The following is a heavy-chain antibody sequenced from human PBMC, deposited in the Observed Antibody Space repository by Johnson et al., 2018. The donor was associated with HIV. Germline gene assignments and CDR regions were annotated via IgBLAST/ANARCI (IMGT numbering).Heavy chain of an antibody. Sequence: VQLVESGGGVVRPGESLRLSCAASGFTFDDYAMHWVRQAPGKGLEWVSLINWNGGSTGYADSVKGRFTISRDNAKNSLYLQMNSLRAEDTALYYCARSVGYYDSSGYYYVDAFDNWGQGTMVTVSS. CDR3: ARSVGYYDSSGYYYVDAFDN. CDR1: GFTFDDYA. J-gene: IGHJ3*02. V-gene: IGHV3-20*04. D-gene: IGHD3-22*01. CDR2: INWNGGST.